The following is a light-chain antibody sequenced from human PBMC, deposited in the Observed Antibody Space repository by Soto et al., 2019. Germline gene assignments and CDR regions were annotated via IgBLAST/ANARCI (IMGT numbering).Light chain of an antibody. J-gene: IGKJ1*01. V-gene: IGKV3-15*01. Sequence: EILMTQSPATMSVSPGERATLSWGASQSMGSNVAWYQQKPGQAPRLLIYGASTRAAGIPARFSGSGSGTEFTLTITSLKSEDFAVYYCQQFHNSPRTFGQGTKVDIK. CDR1: QSMGSN. CDR3: QQFHNSPRT. CDR2: GAS.